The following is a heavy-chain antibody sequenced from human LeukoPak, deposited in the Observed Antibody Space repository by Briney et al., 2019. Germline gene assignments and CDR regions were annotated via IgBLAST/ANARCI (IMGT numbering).Heavy chain of an antibody. CDR1: GFTFSNYW. Sequence: GGSLRLSCAASGFTFSNYWMHWVRQAPGKGLEWVSVIYAGGGTYYADSLKGRFTISRDKSKNTVYLQMNSLRVEDTAVYYCARDPQIDCGGDCYGDNWGQGTQVTVSS. CDR3: ARDPQIDCGGDCYGDN. CDR2: IYAGGGT. D-gene: IGHD2-21*02. V-gene: IGHV3-53*01. J-gene: IGHJ4*02.